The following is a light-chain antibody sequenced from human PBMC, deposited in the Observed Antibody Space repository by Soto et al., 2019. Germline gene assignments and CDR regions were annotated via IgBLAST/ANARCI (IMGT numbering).Light chain of an antibody. J-gene: IGKJ4*01. V-gene: IGKV1-12*01. Sequence: DIQMTQSPSSVSASVGDRVTITCRASQGFNTCLAWYRQKPGRAPERLIYSASNLFRGVPSRFSGSGSGTEFTLTISSLQPEDFATYYCQQSYSGPRTFGGGTEVEMK. CDR2: SAS. CDR1: QGFNTC. CDR3: QQSYSGPRT.